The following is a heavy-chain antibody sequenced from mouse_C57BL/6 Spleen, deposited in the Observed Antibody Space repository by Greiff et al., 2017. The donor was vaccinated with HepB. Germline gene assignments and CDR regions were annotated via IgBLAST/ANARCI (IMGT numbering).Heavy chain of an antibody. D-gene: IGHD2-5*01. J-gene: IGHJ2*01. Sequence: QVQLQQPGAELVKPGASVKMSCKASGYTFTSYWITWVKQRPGQGLEWIGDIYPGSGSTNYNEKFKSKATLTVDTSSSTAYMQLSSLTSEDSAVYYCASYYSKRENFDYWGQGTTLTVSS. CDR2: IYPGSGST. V-gene: IGHV1-55*01. CDR3: ASYYSKRENFDY. CDR1: GYTFTSYW.